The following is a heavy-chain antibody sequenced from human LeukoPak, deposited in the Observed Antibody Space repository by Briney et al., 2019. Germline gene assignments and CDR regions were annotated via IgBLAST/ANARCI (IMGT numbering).Heavy chain of an antibody. CDR3: ARDSRASRIQYGYYYMDV. V-gene: IGHV3-48*03. J-gene: IGHJ6*03. D-gene: IGHD3-10*01. Sequence: GGSLRLSCAASGFTFSSYEMNWVRQAPGKGLEWVSYISSSSSSRIYYGDSVKGRFTISRDNAKNSVYLQMNSLRAEDTAVYYCARDSRASRIQYGYYYMDVWGKGTTVTVSS. CDR2: ISSSSSSRI. CDR1: GFTFSSYE.